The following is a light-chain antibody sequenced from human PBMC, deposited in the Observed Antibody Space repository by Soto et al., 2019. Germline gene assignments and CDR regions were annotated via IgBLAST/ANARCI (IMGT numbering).Light chain of an antibody. CDR2: AAS. Sequence: DSQMTQSTSSLPASVGHRLIITCLASHGMSSWLAWYQQKPWRAPKLLIYAASSLQSGVPSRFIGSGSGTDFTLTISSLQPEDFATYYCQPANSLPITSGQGTGLEL. V-gene: IGKV1-12*01. CDR1: HGMSSW. J-gene: IGKJ5*01. CDR3: QPANSLPIT.